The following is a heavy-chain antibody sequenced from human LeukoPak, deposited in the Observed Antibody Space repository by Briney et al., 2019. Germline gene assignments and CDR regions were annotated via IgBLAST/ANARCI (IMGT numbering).Heavy chain of an antibody. J-gene: IGHJ4*02. V-gene: IGHV4-4*02. CDR3: AGGAVAAADYFDY. D-gene: IGHD6-13*01. CDR1: GGSISSSNW. CDR2: IYHSGST. Sequence: KASETLSLTCAVSGGSISSSNWWSWVRQPPGKGLEWIGEIYHSGSTNYNPSLKSRVTISVDKSKNQFSLKLSSVTAADTAVYYCAGGAVAAADYFDYWGQGTLVTVSS.